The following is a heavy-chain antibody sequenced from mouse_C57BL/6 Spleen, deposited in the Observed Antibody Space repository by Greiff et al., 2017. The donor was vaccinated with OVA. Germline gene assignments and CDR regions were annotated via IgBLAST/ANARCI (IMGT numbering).Heavy chain of an antibody. V-gene: IGHV5-9-1*02. Sequence: EVQLVESGEGLVKPGGSLKLSCAASGFTFSSYAMSWVHQTPEKRLEWVAYISSGGDYIYYAYTVKGRFTISRDNARNTLYLQMSSLKSDDTAMYYCTRAGGQLTAMDYWGQGTSVTVSS. CDR3: TRAGGQLTAMDY. J-gene: IGHJ4*01. D-gene: IGHD3-3*01. CDR2: ISSGGDYI. CDR1: GFTFSSYA.